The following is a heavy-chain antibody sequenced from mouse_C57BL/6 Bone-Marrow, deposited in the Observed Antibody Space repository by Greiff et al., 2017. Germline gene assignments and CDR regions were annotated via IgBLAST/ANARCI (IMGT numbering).Heavy chain of an antibody. J-gene: IGHJ3*01. CDR2: IDPENGDT. CDR1: GFNIKDDY. V-gene: IGHV14-4*01. Sequence: EVQLQQSGAELVRPGASVKLSCTASGFNIKDDYMHWVKQRPEQGLEWIGWIDPENGDTEYASKFQGKATITADPSSNTAYLQLSSLTSEDTAVYYCTVYYGSSYVAWFAYWGQGTLVTVSA. D-gene: IGHD1-1*01. CDR3: TVYYGSSYVAWFAY.